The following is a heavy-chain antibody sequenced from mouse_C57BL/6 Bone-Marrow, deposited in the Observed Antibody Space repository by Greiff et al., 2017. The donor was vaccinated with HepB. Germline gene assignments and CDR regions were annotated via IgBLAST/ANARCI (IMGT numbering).Heavy chain of an antibody. J-gene: IGHJ4*01. V-gene: IGHV7-3*01. Sequence: VQVVESGGGLVQPGGSLSLSCAASGFTFTDYYMSWVRQPPGKALEWLGFIRNKANGYTTEYSASVKGRFTISRDNSQSILYLQMNALRAEDSATYYCARYKGYAMDYWGQGTSVTVSS. CDR2: IRNKANGYTT. CDR3: ARYKGYAMDY. CDR1: GFTFTDYY.